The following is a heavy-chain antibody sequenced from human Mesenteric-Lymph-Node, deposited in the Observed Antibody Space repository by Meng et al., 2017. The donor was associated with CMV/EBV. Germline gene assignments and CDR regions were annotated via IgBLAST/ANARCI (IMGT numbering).Heavy chain of an antibody. CDR1: GGSISSNNYY. CDR3: AGVTLSSMAVDP. D-gene: IGHD2/OR15-2a*01. Sequence: GSLRLSCSVSGGSISSNNYYWAWIRQPPGKGLEWVGNIHYSGNTYSKPSLKSRVAMSLDTSRNQFSLNLTSMTAADTAVYYCAGVTLSSMAVDPWGQGILVTVSS. V-gene: IGHV4-39*07. J-gene: IGHJ5*02. CDR2: IHYSGNT.